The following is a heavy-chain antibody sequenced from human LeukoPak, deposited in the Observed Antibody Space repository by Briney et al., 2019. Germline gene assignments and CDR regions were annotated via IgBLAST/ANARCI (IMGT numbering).Heavy chain of an antibody. V-gene: IGHV1-8*01. CDR3: ARVLSQYYYGSGSYYYDY. D-gene: IGHD3-10*01. CDR2: MNPNSGNT. J-gene: IGHJ4*02. Sequence: GASVKVSCKASGYTFTSYDINWVRQATGQGLEWMGWMNPNSGNTGYAQKFQGRVTMTRNTSISTAYMELSSLRSEDTAVYYCARVLSQYYYGSGSYYYDYWGQGTLVTVSS. CDR1: GYTFTSYD.